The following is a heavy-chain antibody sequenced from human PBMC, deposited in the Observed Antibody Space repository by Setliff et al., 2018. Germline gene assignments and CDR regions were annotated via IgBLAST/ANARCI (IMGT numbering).Heavy chain of an antibody. J-gene: IGHJ4*02. Sequence: GGSLRLSCVGSGFNFRDYEMNWVRRAPGKGLEWISTITDSGSKILYVDSVKGRFTISRDSAKNSLYLEMNSLRADDTALYYCAKDRYYDISAYASSGLDQWGQGTQVTVSS. CDR3: AKDRYYDISAYASSGLDQ. V-gene: IGHV3-48*03. D-gene: IGHD3-22*01. CDR1: GFNFRDYE. CDR2: ITDSGSKI.